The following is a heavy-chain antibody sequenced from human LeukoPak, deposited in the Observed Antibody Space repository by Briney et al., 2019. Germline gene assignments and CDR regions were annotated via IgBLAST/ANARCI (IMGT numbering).Heavy chain of an antibody. V-gene: IGHV3-53*01. CDR2: VYSGGRT. CDR1: GFTVSSNY. CDR3: AKGPLPRIDY. Sequence: GGSLRLSCAASGFTVSSNYMSWVRQAPGKGLEWVAVVYSGGRTYYADSVKGRFTISRDNSKNTLYLQMNSLRAEDTALYYCAKGPLPRIDYWGQGTLVTVSS. J-gene: IGHJ4*02.